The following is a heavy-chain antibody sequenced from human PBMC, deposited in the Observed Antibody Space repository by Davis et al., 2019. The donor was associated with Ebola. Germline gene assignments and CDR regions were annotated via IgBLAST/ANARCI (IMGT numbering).Heavy chain of an antibody. J-gene: IGHJ2*01. Sequence: MPSETLSLTCTVSGGSMSSSSFYWGWVRQSPGKGLEWIGNIYYSANTYYNPSLKSRVAISADTSKNQFSLKLSSVTAADTAVYYCARPIPSIAAVDTMGWYFDLWGRGTLVTVSS. CDR1: GGSMSSSSFY. CDR2: IYYSANT. D-gene: IGHD6-13*01. V-gene: IGHV4-39*01. CDR3: ARPIPSIAAVDTMGWYFDL.